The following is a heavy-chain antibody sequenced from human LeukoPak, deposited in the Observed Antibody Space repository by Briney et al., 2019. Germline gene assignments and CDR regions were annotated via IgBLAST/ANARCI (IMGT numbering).Heavy chain of an antibody. Sequence: SETLSLTCTVSGGSISSYYWSWIRQPPGKGLEWIGYIYCSGSTNYNPSLKSRVTISVDTSKNQFSLKLSSVTAADTAVYYCARDIDYGGNSGFDYWGQGTLVTVSS. CDR3: ARDIDYGGNSGFDY. CDR1: GGSISSYY. V-gene: IGHV4-59*01. D-gene: IGHD4-23*01. CDR2: IYCSGST. J-gene: IGHJ4*02.